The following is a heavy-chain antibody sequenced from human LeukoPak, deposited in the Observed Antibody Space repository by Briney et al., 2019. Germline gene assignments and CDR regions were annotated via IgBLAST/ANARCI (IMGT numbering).Heavy chain of an antibody. CDR3: ASIELAAPFDY. CDR2: IYYSGST. J-gene: IGHJ4*02. CDR1: GGSISSYY. Sequence: SETLSLTCTVSGGSISSYYWSWIRQPPGKGLEWIGSIYYSGSTNYNSSLKSRVTISVDTSKNKFSLKLSSVTAADTAVYYCASIELAAPFDYWGQGTLVTVSS. D-gene: IGHD6-6*01. V-gene: IGHV4-59*01.